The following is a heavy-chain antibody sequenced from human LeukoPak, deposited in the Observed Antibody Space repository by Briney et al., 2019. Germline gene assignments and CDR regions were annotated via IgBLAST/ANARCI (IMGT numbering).Heavy chain of an antibody. CDR2: LSYTGKT. D-gene: IGHD3-9*01. V-gene: IGHV4-39*06. Sequence: SETLSLTCTVSGGSITSSSYYWGWIRQPPGKGLEWIGCLSYTGKTDYNPSLASRVTISLDTSKNQGFILKLRSVTAADTAVYYCSEGYFEPFDHWGQGILVTVSS. J-gene: IGHJ4*02. CDR1: GGSITSSSYY. CDR3: SEGYFEPFDH.